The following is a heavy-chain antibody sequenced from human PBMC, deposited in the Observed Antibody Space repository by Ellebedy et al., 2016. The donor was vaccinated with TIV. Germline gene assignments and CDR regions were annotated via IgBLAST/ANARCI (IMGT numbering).Heavy chain of an antibody. D-gene: IGHD6-6*01. CDR1: GGSISSGGFS. CDR3: ARGRRDQLVGSHFYYYMDV. CDR2: VDHIGVT. J-gene: IGHJ6*03. V-gene: IGHV4-30-2*06. Sequence: SETLSLTXAVSGGSISSGGFSWSWIRQSPGKGLEWIGEVDHIGVTNYNPSLKSRVTIALDTSKNQFSLRMTSVTAADTAVYYCARGRRDQLVGSHFYYYMDVWGKGTTVTVSS.